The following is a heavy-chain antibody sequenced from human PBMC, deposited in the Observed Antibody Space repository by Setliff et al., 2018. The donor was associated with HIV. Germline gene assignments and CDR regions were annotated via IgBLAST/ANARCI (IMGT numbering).Heavy chain of an antibody. J-gene: IGHJ6*02. CDR2: ISSYTGKT. V-gene: IGHV1-18*01. CDR1: GYSFSSHG. CDR3: AKDISASALYYYGMDV. D-gene: IGHD6-13*01. Sequence: ASVKVSCKTSGYSFSSHGVSWVRQAPGQGLEWVGWISSYTGKTKYAQNVQGRVTLTTDTSTSTAYVELRSLRPDDTAVYYCAKDISASALYYYGMDVWGHGTTVTVSS.